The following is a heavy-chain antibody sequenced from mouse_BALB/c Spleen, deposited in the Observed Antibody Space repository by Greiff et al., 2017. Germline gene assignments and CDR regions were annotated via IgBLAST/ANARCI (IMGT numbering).Heavy chain of an antibody. J-gene: IGHJ4*01. V-gene: IGHV2-6-7*01. CDR3: AREESLLRLREGAMDY. CDR1: GFSLTGYG. D-gene: IGHD1-2*01. CDR2: IWGDGST. Sequence: VQLVESGPGLVAPSQSLSITCTVSGFSLTGYGVNWVRQPPGKGLGWLGMIWGDGSTDYNSALKSRLSISKDNSKSQVFLKMNSLQTDDTARYYCAREESLLRLREGAMDYWGQGTSVTVSS.